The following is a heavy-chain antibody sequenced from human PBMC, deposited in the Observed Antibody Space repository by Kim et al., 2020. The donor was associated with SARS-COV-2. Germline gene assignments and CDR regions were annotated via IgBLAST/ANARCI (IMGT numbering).Heavy chain of an antibody. CDR3: AKDHESSGWPTFDF. J-gene: IGHJ4*02. D-gene: IGHD6-19*01. Sequence: ADPLKGRFTVSRGNAKNPLYLQMDNLRVEDTALYYCAKDHESSGWPTFDFWGQGTQVTVSS. V-gene: IGHV3-11*03.